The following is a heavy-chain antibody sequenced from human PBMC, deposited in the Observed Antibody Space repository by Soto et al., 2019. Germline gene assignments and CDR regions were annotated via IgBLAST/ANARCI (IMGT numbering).Heavy chain of an antibody. Sequence: QVQLQESGPGLVKPSETLSLTCTVSGGSISNYYWSWIRQSPGKGLEWIGFIYYIGSTYYNPSLESRVTFSVDTSKNQFSLKLSSVTAADTAVYYCARLGNGDYEVYLDFWGQGTLVTVSS. CDR2: IYYIGST. CDR1: GGSISNYY. CDR3: ARLGNGDYEVYLDF. D-gene: IGHD4-17*01. J-gene: IGHJ4*02. V-gene: IGHV4-59*08.